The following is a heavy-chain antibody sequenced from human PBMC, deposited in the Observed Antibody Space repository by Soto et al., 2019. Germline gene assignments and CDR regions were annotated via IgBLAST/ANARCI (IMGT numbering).Heavy chain of an antibody. CDR3: ARVERGTATTVVDAFDI. V-gene: IGHV4-39*01. D-gene: IGHD1-1*01. CDR1: GGSISSSSYY. Sequence: PSETLSLTCTVSGGSISSSSYYWGWLRQPPGKGLEWIGSIYHSGSTYYNPSLKSRVTISVDTSKNQFSLKMTSVTAADTALYYCARVERGTATTVVDAFDIWGPGTMVTVSS. J-gene: IGHJ3*02. CDR2: IYHSGST.